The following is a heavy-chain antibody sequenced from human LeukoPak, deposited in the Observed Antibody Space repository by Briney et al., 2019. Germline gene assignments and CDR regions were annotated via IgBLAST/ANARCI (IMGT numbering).Heavy chain of an antibody. D-gene: IGHD5-24*01. J-gene: IGHJ3*02. Sequence: SETLSLTCTVSGGSISNYFWTWIWQPPGKRLEWIGYIYYSGSTYYNPSLKSRVTIPLDTSKKQFSLKLDSVTAADTAVYYCVRGTEEMTTISETFDIWGQGTMVTVSS. V-gene: IGHV4-59*01. CDR1: GGSISNYF. CDR3: VRGTEEMTTISETFDI. CDR2: IYYSGST.